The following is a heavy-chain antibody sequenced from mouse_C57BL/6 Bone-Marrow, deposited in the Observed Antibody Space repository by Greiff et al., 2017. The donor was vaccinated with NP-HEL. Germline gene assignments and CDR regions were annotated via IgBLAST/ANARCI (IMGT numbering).Heavy chain of an antibody. V-gene: IGHV1-82*01. D-gene: IGHD2-4*01. J-gene: IGHJ3*01. CDR3: ARSLYDYGDGN. Sequence: VQLQQSGPELVKPGASVKISCKASGYAFSSSWMNWVKQRPGQGLEWIGRIYPGDGDTNYNGKFKGKATLTADKSSSTAYMQLSSLTSEDSAVYFCARSLYDYGDGNWGQGTLVTVSA. CDR2: IYPGDGDT. CDR1: GYAFSSSW.